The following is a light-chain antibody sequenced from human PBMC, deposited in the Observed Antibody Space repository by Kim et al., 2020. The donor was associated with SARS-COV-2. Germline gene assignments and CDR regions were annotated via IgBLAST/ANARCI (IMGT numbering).Light chain of an antibody. CDR3: QKYNSAPRT. J-gene: IGKJ1*01. CDR2: AAS. Sequence: ASVGDRVTITCRASQGISNYLAWYQQKPGKVPKLLIYAASALQSGVPSRFSGSGSGTDFTLTISSLQPEDVATYYCQKYNSAPRTFGQGTRVDIK. CDR1: QGISNY. V-gene: IGKV1-27*01.